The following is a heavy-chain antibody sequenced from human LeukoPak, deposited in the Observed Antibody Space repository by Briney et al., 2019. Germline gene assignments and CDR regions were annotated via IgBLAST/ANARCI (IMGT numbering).Heavy chain of an antibody. J-gene: IGHJ4*02. D-gene: IGHD1-7*01. CDR1: GYTFTGYY. CDR3: ARDRPGGELVDY. V-gene: IGHV1-2*02. Sequence: ASVKVSCKASGYTFTGYYIHWVRQAPGQGLEWMGWINPKSGGTNYAQKFQDRSTLTRDTSINTAYLELSSLRFDDTAVYYCARDRPGGELVDYWGQGTLVTVSS. CDR2: INPKSGGT.